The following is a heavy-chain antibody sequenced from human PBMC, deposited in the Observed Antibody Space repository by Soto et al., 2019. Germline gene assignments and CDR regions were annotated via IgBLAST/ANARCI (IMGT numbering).Heavy chain of an antibody. CDR2: ISAYSGNT. D-gene: IGHD3-10*01. CDR1: GYTFTSYG. V-gene: IGHV1-18*04. CDR3: AIYGSGSYCNDRGYYYYGMDV. J-gene: IGHJ6*02. Sequence: APVKVSSKASGYTFTSYGISWVRQAPGQGLEWMGWISAYSGNTNYAQKLQGRVTMTTDTSTNTAYMELRSLRSDYTAVYYCAIYGSGSYCNDRGYYYYGMDVWGQGTTVTVSS.